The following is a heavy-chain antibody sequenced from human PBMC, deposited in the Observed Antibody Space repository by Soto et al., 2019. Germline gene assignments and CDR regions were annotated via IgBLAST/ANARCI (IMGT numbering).Heavy chain of an antibody. CDR1: GYSFMKCC. CDR3: AREASVLIPAAQPSRFDS. J-gene: IGHJ4*02. V-gene: IGHV1-18*01. Sequence: GASVKVSCKRFGYSFMKCCINWGRQAPGQGLECVGWISPYSGYTHSAQKFHGRLTLTTDTAASTAYMELRILRSADTALYYCAREASVLIPAAQPSRFDSWGQGTLVTVSS. D-gene: IGHD2-2*01. CDR2: ISPYSGYT.